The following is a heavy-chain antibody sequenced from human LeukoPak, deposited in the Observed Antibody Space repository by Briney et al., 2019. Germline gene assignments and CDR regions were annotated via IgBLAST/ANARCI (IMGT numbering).Heavy chain of an antibody. D-gene: IGHD1-26*01. CDR3: ARPHGLLGATGGGAFDI. J-gene: IGHJ3*02. CDR2: IYHSGST. V-gene: IGHV4-38-2*02. CDR1: GYSISSGYY. Sequence: PSETLSLTCTVSGYSISSGYYWGWIRQPPGKGLEWIGSIYHSGSTYYNPSPKSRVTISVDTSKNQFSLKLSSVTAADTAVYYCARPHGLLGATGGGAFDIWGQGTMVTVSS.